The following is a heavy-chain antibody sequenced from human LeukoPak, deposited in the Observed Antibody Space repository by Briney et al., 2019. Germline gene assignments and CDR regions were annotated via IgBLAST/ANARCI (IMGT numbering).Heavy chain of an antibody. Sequence: SGGSLRLSCAASGFTFDDYGMSWVRQAPGKGLEWVSGINWNGGSTGYADSVKGRFTISRDNAKNSLYLQMNILRAEDTGIYYCTREEVRAPLDNWGQGTLVTVSS. J-gene: IGHJ4*02. CDR1: GFTFDDYG. CDR2: INWNGGST. D-gene: IGHD3-10*01. CDR3: TREEVRAPLDN. V-gene: IGHV3-20*04.